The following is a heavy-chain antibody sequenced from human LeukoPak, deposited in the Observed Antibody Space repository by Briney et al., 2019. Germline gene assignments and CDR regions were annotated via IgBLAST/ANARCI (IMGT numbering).Heavy chain of an antibody. Sequence: GSLRLSCAASGFTFSSYAMHWVRQAPGKGLEWVSYISSSSSTIYYADSVKGRFTISRDNAKNSLYLQMNSLRAEDTAVYYCARARNFYYMDVWGKGTTVTVSS. V-gene: IGHV3-48*01. J-gene: IGHJ6*03. CDR3: ARARNFYYMDV. CDR1: GFTFSSYA. CDR2: ISSSSSTI.